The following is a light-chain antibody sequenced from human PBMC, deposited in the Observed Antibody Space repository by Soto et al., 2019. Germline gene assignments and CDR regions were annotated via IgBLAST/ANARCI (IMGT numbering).Light chain of an antibody. Sequence: EIVLTQSPATLSFSPGERVTLSCSSSQSVSSRLAWYQQKPGQAPRLLISGASSRATGIPDRFSGSGSGTDFTLTISRLEPEDFALYYCQHYVERSPITFGQGTRLEI. CDR2: GAS. CDR1: QSVSSR. J-gene: IGKJ5*01. V-gene: IGKV3-20*01. CDR3: QHYVERSPIT.